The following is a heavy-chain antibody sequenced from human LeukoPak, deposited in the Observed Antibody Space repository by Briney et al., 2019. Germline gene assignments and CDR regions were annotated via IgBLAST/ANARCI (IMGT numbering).Heavy chain of an antibody. V-gene: IGHV3-7*01. Sequence: GESLRLSCAASGFALSNYWMNWARQAPGKGLEWVANIKQDGSETNYVDSVKGRFTISRDNAKNSLYLQMNSLRAEDTALYYCGSTNSFSYWGRGTLVTVSS. D-gene: IGHD2-15*01. CDR1: GFALSNYW. CDR2: IKQDGSET. J-gene: IGHJ4*02. CDR3: GSTNSFSY.